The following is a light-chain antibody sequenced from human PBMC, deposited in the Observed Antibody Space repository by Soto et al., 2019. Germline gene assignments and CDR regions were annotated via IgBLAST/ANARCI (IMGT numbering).Light chain of an antibody. CDR2: KSS. CDR3: LQYFDYYRT. CDR1: QIIYSW. J-gene: IGKJ1*01. Sequence: GDSVTITCRASQIIYSWLAWYQQKPGNAPKLLIYKSSTVERGVPSRFSGSGSETEFTLTINSLQPDDFATYYCLQYFDYYRTFGQGTKVEIK. V-gene: IGKV1-5*03.